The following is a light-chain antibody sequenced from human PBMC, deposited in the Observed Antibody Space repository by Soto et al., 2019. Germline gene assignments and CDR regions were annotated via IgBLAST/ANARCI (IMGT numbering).Light chain of an antibody. J-gene: IGLJ1*01. V-gene: IGLV2-14*01. CDR3: SSYTSSSTPR. CDR1: SSDVGGYNY. Sequence: QSVLTQPASVSGSPGQSITISCHGTSSDVGGYNYVPWYQQHPGKAPKLMIYDVSNRPSGVSNRFSGSKSGNTASLTISGLQAEDEADYYCSSYTSSSTPRFGTGTKVTVL. CDR2: DVS.